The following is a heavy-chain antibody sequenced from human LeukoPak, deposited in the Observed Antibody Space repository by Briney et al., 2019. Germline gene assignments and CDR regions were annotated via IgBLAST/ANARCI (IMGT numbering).Heavy chain of an antibody. Sequence: PGRSLRLSCTASGFTFGDYAMSWVRQAPGKGREGVGFIRSKAYGGTTEYAASVKGRFTISRDDSKSIAYLQMNSLKTEDTAVYYCTRPELRYFDWFPYYFDYWGQGTLVTVSS. D-gene: IGHD3-9*01. CDR2: IRSKAYGGTT. CDR3: TRPELRYFDWFPYYFDY. J-gene: IGHJ4*02. V-gene: IGHV3-49*04. CDR1: GFTFGDYA.